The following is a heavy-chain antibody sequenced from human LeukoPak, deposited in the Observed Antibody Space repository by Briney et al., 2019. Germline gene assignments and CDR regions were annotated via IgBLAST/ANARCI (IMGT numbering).Heavy chain of an antibody. CDR1: GGSISSGDYY. Sequence: SETLSLTCTVSGGSISSGDYYWSWIRQPPGKGLEWIGYIYYSGSTYYNPSPKSRVTISVDTSKNQFSLKLSSVTAADTAVYYCAIFPMVRGVSPIWYYGMDVWGQGTTVTVSS. J-gene: IGHJ6*02. D-gene: IGHD3-10*01. CDR3: AIFPMVRGVSPIWYYGMDV. CDR2: IYYSGST. V-gene: IGHV4-30-4*01.